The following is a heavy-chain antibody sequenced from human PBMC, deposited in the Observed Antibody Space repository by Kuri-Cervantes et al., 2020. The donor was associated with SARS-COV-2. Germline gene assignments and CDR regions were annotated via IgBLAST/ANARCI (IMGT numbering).Heavy chain of an antibody. D-gene: IGHD6-19*01. Sequence: ESLKISCAVYGGSFSGYYWSWIRQPPGKGLEWIGEINHSGSTNYNPSLKSRVTISVDTSKNQFSLKLSSVTAADTAVYYCAGGGRIAVAGILLPLYYYGMDVWGQGTTVTVSS. J-gene: IGHJ6*02. V-gene: IGHV4-34*01. CDR1: GGSFSGYY. CDR2: INHSGST. CDR3: AGGGRIAVAGILLPLYYYGMDV.